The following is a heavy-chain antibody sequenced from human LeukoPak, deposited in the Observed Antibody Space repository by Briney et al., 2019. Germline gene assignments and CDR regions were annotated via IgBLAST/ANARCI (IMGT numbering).Heavy chain of an antibody. CDR1: GITLSNYG. D-gene: IGHD3-22*01. CDR3: AKRGVVIRVILVGFHKEAYYFDS. CDR2: ISDSGGRT. Sequence: GGSLRLSWAVSGITLSNYGMSWVRQAPGKGLEWVAGISDSGGRTTYPGSVKGRFTISRDNPKNTLYPQMNSLRAEETAVYFCAKRGVVIRVILVGFHKEAYYFDSWAREPWSPSPQ. V-gene: IGHV3-23*01. J-gene: IGHJ4*02.